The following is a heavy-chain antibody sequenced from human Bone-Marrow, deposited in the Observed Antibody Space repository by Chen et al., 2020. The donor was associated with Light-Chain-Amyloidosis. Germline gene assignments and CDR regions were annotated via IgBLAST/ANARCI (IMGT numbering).Heavy chain of an antibody. J-gene: IGHJ4*02. V-gene: IGHV5-51*01. CDR3: ARRRDGYNFDY. Sequence: EVXLEQSGPEVKKPGESLKISCKGSGYTFPNYWIGWVRQMPGKGLEWMGVIYPDDSDARYSPSFEGQVTISTDKSITTAYXQWRRLKASDTAMYYCARRRDGYNFDYWGQGTLVTVSS. CDR2: IYPDDSDA. CDR1: GYTFPNYW. D-gene: IGHD5-12*01.